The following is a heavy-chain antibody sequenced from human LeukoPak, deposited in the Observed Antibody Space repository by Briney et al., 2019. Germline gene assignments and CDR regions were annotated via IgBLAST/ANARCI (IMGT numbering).Heavy chain of an antibody. D-gene: IGHD3-10*01. V-gene: IGHV3-23*01. CDR1: GFTFSSYA. J-gene: IGHJ4*02. CDR2: ISGSGGST. CDR3: AKDRYYYGSGSPPW. Sequence: PGGSLRLSCAASGFTFSSYAMSGVRQPPGRGREGVSAISGSGGSTYYADSVKGRFTISRDNSKNTLYLQMNSLRAEDTAVYYCAKDRYYYGSGSPPWWGQGTLVTVSS.